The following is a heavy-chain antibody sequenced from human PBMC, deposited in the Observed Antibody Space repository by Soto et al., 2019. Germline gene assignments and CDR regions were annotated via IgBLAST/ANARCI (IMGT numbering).Heavy chain of an antibody. J-gene: IGHJ4*02. CDR3: ARDTRERVYSYGYFGY. CDR1: GGSFSGYY. V-gene: IGHV4-34*01. CDR2: INHSGST. D-gene: IGHD5-18*01. Sequence: QVQLQQWGAGLLKPSETLSLTCAVYGGSFSGYYWSWIRQPPGKGLEWIGEINHSGSTNYNPSLNSRVTISVDTSKNQFSLKLSSVTAADTAVYYCARDTRERVYSYGYFGYWGQGTLVTVSS.